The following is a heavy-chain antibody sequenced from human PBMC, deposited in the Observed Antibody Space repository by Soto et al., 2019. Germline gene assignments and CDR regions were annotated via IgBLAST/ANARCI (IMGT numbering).Heavy chain of an antibody. V-gene: IGHV1-2*02. CDR2: INPNSGGT. Sequence: ASVKVSCKASGYTFTGYYMHWVRQAPGQGLEWMGWINPNSGGTNYAQKFQGRVTMTRDTSTSTAYMELSRLRSDDTAVYYCARALPTSDCSSTSCYVTYYYGMDVWGQGTTVTVSS. CDR3: ARALPTSDCSSTSCYVTYYYGMDV. CDR1: GYTFTGYY. D-gene: IGHD2-2*01. J-gene: IGHJ6*02.